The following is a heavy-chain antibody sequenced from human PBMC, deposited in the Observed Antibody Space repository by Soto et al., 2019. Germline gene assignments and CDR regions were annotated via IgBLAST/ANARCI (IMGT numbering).Heavy chain of an antibody. CDR1: GFTFSSYS. J-gene: IGHJ3*02. CDR2: VSYDGNNK. Sequence: PGGSLRLSCAASGFTFSSYSMNWVRQAPGKGLEWVAAVSYDGNNKYYADSVKGRFTISRDNAKNSLYLQMNSLRAEDTAVYYCARDDRITIFGVVRTGAFDIWGQGTMVTVSS. D-gene: IGHD3-3*01. CDR3: ARDDRITIFGVVRTGAFDI. V-gene: IGHV3-30*03.